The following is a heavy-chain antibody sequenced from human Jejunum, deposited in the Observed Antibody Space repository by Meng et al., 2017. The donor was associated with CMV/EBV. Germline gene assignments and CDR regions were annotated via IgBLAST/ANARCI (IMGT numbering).Heavy chain of an antibody. D-gene: IGHD6-6*01. CDR2: LYSGGIT. J-gene: IGHJ6*02. V-gene: IGHV3-66*02. CDR1: GVTVSSNY. CDR3: AREHFISSYYYYAMDV. Sequence: GVTVSSNYMSWVRQTPGKGLEWVSVLYSGGITYYADSVKGRFTISRDNSKNTLYLQMNSLRAEDTAVYYCAREHFISSYYYYAMDVWGQGTTVTVSS.